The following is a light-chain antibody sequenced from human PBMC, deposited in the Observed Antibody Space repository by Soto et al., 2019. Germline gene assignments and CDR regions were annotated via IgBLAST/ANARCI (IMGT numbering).Light chain of an antibody. CDR1: SSNIGSNS. CDR3: AAWDDTLKAWL. CDR2: SSN. V-gene: IGLV1-44*01. J-gene: IGLJ3*02. Sequence: QSILTQPPSASGTSGQRVTVSCSGSSSNIGSNSVNWYQQLPGTAPKLVIYSSNQRPSGVPDRFSGSRSGTSASLAISGLQPADEADYYCAAWDDTLKAWLFGGGTKVTVL.